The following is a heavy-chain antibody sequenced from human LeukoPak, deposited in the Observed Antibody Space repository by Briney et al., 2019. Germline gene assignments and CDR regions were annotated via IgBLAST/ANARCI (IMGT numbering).Heavy chain of an antibody. J-gene: IGHJ6*03. V-gene: IGHV3-21*01. Sequence: GGSLRLSCAASGFTFSSYSMNWVRQAPGKGLEWVSSISSSSYIYYADSVKGRFTISRDNAKNSLYLQMNSLRAEDTAVYYCARGVEYYGSGSYSYANYYYYMDVWGKGTTVTVSS. D-gene: IGHD3-10*01. CDR3: ARGVEYYGSGSYSYANYYYYMDV. CDR1: GFTFSSYS. CDR2: ISSSSYI.